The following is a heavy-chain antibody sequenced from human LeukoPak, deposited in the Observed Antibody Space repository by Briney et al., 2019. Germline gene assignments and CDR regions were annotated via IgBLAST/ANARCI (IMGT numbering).Heavy chain of an antibody. D-gene: IGHD1-14*01. CDR1: GFTVSSNY. J-gene: IGHJ3*02. CDR3: AREPDFDAFDI. Sequence: GGSLRLSCAASGFTVSSNYMSWVRQAPGKGLEWVSVIYSGGSTYYADSVKGRFTISRDNSKNTLYLQMNSLRAEDTAVYYCAREPDFDAFDIWGQGTMVTVSS. V-gene: IGHV3-66*01. CDR2: IYSGGST.